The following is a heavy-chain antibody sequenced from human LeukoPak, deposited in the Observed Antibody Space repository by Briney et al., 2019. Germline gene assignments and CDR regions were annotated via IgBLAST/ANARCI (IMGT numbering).Heavy chain of an antibody. CDR1: GFIFG. CDR2: NSGTI. J-gene: IGHJ4*02. Sequence: GGSLRLSCGGSGFIFGMNWVRQAPGKGLEWVSFNSGTIHYSDSVKGRFTISRDNSKNTLYLQMNSLRAEDTAVYYCARRAGAYSHPYDYWGQGTLVTVSS. V-gene: IGHV3-53*01. D-gene: IGHD4/OR15-4a*01. CDR3: ARRAGAYSHPYDY.